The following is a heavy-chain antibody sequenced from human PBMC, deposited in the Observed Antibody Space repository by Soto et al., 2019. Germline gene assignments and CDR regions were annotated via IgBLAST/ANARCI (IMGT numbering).Heavy chain of an antibody. CDR3: ARDLTFRSTSMVGVDY. V-gene: IGHV3-11*06. CDR1: GSTFSYYY. Sequence: GGSLRLSCAASGSTFSYYYMSWIRKSPGKGLEWVSYISSSSSYTNYADSVKGRFTISRDNAKNSQYLQMNSLRAEDTAVYYCARDLTFRSTSMVGVDYWGQGTLVTVSS. D-gene: IGHD2-2*01. CDR2: ISSSSSYT. J-gene: IGHJ4*02.